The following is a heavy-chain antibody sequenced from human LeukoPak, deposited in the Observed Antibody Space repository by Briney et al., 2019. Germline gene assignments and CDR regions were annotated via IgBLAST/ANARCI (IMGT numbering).Heavy chain of an antibody. D-gene: IGHD5-12*01. V-gene: IGHV4-31*03. CDR1: GGSISSGGYY. Sequence: PSETLSLTCTVSGGSISSGGYYWSWIRQHPGKGLEWIGYIYYSGSTYYNPSLKSRVTISVDTSKNQFSLKLSSVTAADTAVYYCARDRGPYSGYDSYYFDYWDQGTLVTVSS. J-gene: IGHJ4*02. CDR2: IYYSGST. CDR3: ARDRGPYSGYDSYYFDY.